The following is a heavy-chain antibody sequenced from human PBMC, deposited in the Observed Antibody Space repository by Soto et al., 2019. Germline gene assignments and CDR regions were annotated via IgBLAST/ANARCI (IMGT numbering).Heavy chain of an antibody. V-gene: IGHV1-2*02. J-gene: IGHJ6*02. D-gene: IGHD2-8*01. Sequence: QAQLVQSGAEVKRPGASVKVSCKASGYTFNRYYVHWVRQAPGPGLEWMGWISPNTGATRYAQKFRGRVIMTRDTSVSTAYMEVSSLGSDDTAVYYCARASQMVINPYYYPMDVWGQGSAVTVS. CDR2: ISPNTGAT. CDR1: GYTFNRYY. CDR3: ARASQMVINPYYYPMDV.